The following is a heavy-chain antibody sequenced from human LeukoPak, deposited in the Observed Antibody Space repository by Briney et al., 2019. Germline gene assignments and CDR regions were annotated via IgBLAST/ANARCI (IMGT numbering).Heavy chain of an antibody. CDR3: TRDRTRITHGAFDI. D-gene: IGHD1-20*01. V-gene: IGHV4-34*01. CDR2: INHSGST. J-gene: IGHJ3*02. Sequence: SETLSLTCAVYGGSFSGYYWSWIRQPPGKGLEWIGEINHSGSTNYNPSLKSRVTISVDTSKNQFSLRLSSVTAADTAVYFCTRDRTRITHGAFDIWGQGTMVTVSS. CDR1: GGSFSGYY.